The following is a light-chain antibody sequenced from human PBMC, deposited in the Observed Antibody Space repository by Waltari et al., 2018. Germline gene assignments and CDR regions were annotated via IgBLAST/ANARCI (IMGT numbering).Light chain of an antibody. Sequence: EIVLTQSPGTLSLAPGERATLSCRASQSVSRTLAWYQQQPGQAPSLLIYAASTRATGIPDRCSGSGSGTDFSLTISRLEPEDFAVYYCQHYVRLPATFGQGTKVESK. CDR3: QHYVRLPAT. J-gene: IGKJ1*01. CDR2: AAS. V-gene: IGKV3-20*01. CDR1: QSVSRT.